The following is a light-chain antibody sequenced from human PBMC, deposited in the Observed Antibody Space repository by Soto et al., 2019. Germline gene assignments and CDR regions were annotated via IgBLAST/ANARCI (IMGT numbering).Light chain of an antibody. Sequence: EIVLTQSPGTLSLSPGERATLSRRASQTVNSSYLAWYQQKPGQAPRLLIYGASTRATGIPDRFSGSGSGTDFTLTISRLEPEDFAVYYCQQYGSSPRTFGQGTKVDIK. CDR3: QQYGSSPRT. CDR1: QTVNSSY. CDR2: GAS. J-gene: IGKJ1*01. V-gene: IGKV3-20*01.